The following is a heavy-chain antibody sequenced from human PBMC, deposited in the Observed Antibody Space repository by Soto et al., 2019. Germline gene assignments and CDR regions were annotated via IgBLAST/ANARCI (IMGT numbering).Heavy chain of an antibody. CDR2: IYYSGRT. Sequence: SEXLSLTFAVSGDSTSISRWCSWVRHPPGKGLEWIGYIYYSGRTNSKNSIKSRVTISVDTSKNQLSLKLRYVTAEDTEVYYCERHERYCSSTSCEGYFQHWGQGTLVTVSS. J-gene: IGHJ1*01. CDR1: GDSTSISRW. D-gene: IGHD2-2*01. V-gene: IGHV4-4*02. CDR3: ERHERYCSSTSCEGYFQH.